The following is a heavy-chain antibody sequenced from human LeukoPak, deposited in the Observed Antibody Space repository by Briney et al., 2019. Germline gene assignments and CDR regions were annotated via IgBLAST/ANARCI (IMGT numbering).Heavy chain of an antibody. CDR2: IYPGDSDT. J-gene: IGHJ4*02. V-gene: IGHV5-51*01. D-gene: IGHD3-10*01. Sequence: GESLQISFQGSGYRFTSYWIGWVRQMPGKGLEWMGIIYPGDSDTRHSPSFQGQVTISADKSISTAYLQWSSLKASDTAMYYCARLSGITMVVPLDYWGQGTLVTVSS. CDR1: GYRFTSYW. CDR3: ARLSGITMVVPLDY.